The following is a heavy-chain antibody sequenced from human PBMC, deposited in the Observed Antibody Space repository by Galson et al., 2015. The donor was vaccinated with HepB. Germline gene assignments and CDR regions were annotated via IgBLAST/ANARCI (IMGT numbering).Heavy chain of an antibody. CDR1: GYTFTSCG. Sequence: SVKVSCKASGYTFTSCGISWVRQAPGQGLEWMGWISAYNGNTNYAQKLQGRVTITRDTSASTAYMELSSLRSEDTAVYYCARVEGGPGDYWGQGALVTVSS. V-gene: IGHV1-18*04. CDR3: ARVEGGPGDY. D-gene: IGHD2-2*01. CDR2: ISAYNGNT. J-gene: IGHJ4*02.